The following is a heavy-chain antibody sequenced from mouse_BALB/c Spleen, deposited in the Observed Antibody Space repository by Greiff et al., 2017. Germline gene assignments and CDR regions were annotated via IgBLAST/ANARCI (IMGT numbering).Heavy chain of an antibody. V-gene: IGHV5-6-5*01. CDR2: ISSGGST. D-gene: IGHD2-2*01. CDR1: GFTFSSYA. J-gene: IGHJ1*01. Sequence: EVQLQESGGGLVKPGGSLKLSCAASGFTFSSYAMSWVRQTPEKRLEWVASISSGGSTYYPDSVKGRFTISRDNARNILYLQMSSLRSEDTAMYYCAREGYDGYFDVWGAGTTVTVSS. CDR3: AREGYDGYFDV.